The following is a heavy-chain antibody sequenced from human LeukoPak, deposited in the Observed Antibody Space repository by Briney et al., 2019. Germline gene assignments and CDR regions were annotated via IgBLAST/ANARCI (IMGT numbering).Heavy chain of an antibody. CDR2: ISYDGSNK. D-gene: IGHD3-9*01. Sequence: GGSLRLSCAASGITFSSYAMHWVRQAPGKGLEWWAVISYDGSNKYYADSVKGRFTISRDNSKNTLYLQMNSLRAEDTAVYFCARDARYYDILTGYPLFDYWGQGTLVTVSS. V-gene: IGHV3-30-3*01. J-gene: IGHJ4*02. CDR3: ARDARYYDILTGYPLFDY. CDR1: GITFSSYA.